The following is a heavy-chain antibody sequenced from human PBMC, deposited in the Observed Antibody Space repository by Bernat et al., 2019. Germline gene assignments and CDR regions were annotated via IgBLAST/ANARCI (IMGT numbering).Heavy chain of an antibody. D-gene: IGHD2-15*01. CDR1: GDSISSSNW. CDR2: IYHSGST. CDR3: ARKDCSGASCSPLDY. Sequence: VQLQESGPGLVKPSGTLSLTCVVSGDSISSSNWWSWFRQPPGKGLEWSGQIYHSGSTNYNPSLRSRVTISVDKSKNQFSMKLSYVTAADTAVYYGARKDCSGASCSPLDYWGQGTLVTVSS. J-gene: IGHJ4*02. V-gene: IGHV4-4*02.